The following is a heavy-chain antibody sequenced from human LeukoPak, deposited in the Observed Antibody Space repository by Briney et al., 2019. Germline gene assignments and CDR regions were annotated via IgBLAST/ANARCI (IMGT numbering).Heavy chain of an antibody. D-gene: IGHD6-6*01. J-gene: IGHJ4*02. Sequence: GESLKISCKASGYSFTTYYIGWVRQMPGKGLEWMGIIYRGDSDTRYSPSFQGQVTISADKSISTAYLQWSSLKASDTAIYYCARSRTYSTSSFYFDSWGQGTLVTVSS. V-gene: IGHV5-51*01. CDR1: GYSFTTYY. CDR3: ARSRTYSTSSFYFDS. CDR2: IYRGDSDT.